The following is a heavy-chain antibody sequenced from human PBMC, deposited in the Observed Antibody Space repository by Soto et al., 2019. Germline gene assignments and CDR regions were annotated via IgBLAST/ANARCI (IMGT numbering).Heavy chain of an antibody. D-gene: IGHD6-13*01. J-gene: IGHJ6*02. V-gene: IGHV3-33*01. CDR3: ARPPAAAGRPADYYYGLGV. CDR2: IWYDGSNK. CDR1: GFSFSSYG. Sequence: PGGSLRLSCEASGFSFSSYGMHWVRQAPGKGLEWVAVIWYDGSNKYYGDSVKGRFTISRDNSKNTVYLQMNSLRVDDTAVYYCARPPAAAGRPADYYYGLGVWGQGTTVTVYS.